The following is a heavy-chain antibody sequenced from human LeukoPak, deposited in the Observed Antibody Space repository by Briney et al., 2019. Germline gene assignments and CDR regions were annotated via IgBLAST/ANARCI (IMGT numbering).Heavy chain of an antibody. J-gene: IGHJ4*02. D-gene: IGHD1-20*01. CDR1: GFTFSSYA. CDR3: ARRRYNWNAIDY. Sequence: GGSLRLSCAASGFTFSSYAMSWVRQAPGKGLEWVSVISGSGGSTYYADSVKGRFTISRDNSKNTLYLQMNSLRAEDTAVYYCARRRYNWNAIDYWGQGTLVTVSS. V-gene: IGHV3-23*01. CDR2: ISGSGGST.